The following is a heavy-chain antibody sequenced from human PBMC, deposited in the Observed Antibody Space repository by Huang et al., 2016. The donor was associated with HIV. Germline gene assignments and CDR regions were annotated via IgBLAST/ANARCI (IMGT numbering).Heavy chain of an antibody. J-gene: IGHJ5*02. CDR1: GYTFTKYG. V-gene: IGHV1-18*01. Sequence: QAQLVQSGPEVKRPGASVKVSCKASGYTFTKYGVNWVRQAPGQGLEWMGWISDYNGNTNNAQKFQGRVNLTTDTSTTTAYMELKNLSPDDTAIYFCGRDEWYPIQNWIDVWGQGSLLTVS. CDR3: GRDEWYPIQNWIDV. D-gene: IGHD3-3*01. CDR2: ISDYNGNT.